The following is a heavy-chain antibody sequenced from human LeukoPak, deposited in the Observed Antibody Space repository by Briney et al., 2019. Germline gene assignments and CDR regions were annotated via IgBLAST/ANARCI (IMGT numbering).Heavy chain of an antibody. D-gene: IGHD2-15*01. CDR1: GFSFRNYG. V-gene: IGHV3-23*01. CDR2: ISSTGGTA. CDR3: AKNGDRGAYCSGGSCYPYYYYNMDV. J-gene: IGHJ6*03. Sequence: GGTLRLSCAASGFSFRNYGMTWVRQAPGKGLEWVSAISSTGGTAYYADSVKGRFTISRDNSKNTLYLQMNSLRAEDTAIYYCAKNGDRGAYCSGGSCYPYYYYNMDVWGKGTTVTISS.